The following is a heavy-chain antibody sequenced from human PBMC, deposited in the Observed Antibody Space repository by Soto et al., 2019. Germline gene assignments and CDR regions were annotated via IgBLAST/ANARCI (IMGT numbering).Heavy chain of an antibody. CDR2: IDWDDDK. J-gene: IGHJ6*02. CDR1: GFSLSTSGMC. V-gene: IGHV2-70*01. CDR3: ARIQFTAYYYGMDV. Sequence: SGPTGVNPTQTLTLTCTFSGFSLSTSGMCVSWIRQPPGKALEWLALIDWDDDKYYSTSLKTRLTISKDTSKNQVVLTMTNMDPVDTATYYCARIQFTAYYYGMDVWGQGTTVTVSS.